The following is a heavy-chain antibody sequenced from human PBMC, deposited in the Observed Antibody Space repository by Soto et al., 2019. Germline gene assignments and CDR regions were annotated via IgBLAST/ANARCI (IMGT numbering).Heavy chain of an antibody. CDR3: ARSASYVEYFQH. CDR1: GGSISSYY. V-gene: IGHV4-59*12. D-gene: IGHD3-16*01. J-gene: IGHJ1*01. CDR2: IYYSGST. Sequence: SETLSLICTVSGGSISSYYWSWIRQPPGKGLEWIGYIYYSGSTNYNPSLKSRVTISVDTSKNQFSLQLNSVTPEDTAVYYCARSASYVEYFQHWGQGTLVTVSS.